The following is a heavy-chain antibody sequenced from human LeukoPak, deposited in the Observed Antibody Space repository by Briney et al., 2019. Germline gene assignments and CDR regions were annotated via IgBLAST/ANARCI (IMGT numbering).Heavy chain of an antibody. CDR3: ASKRAMVNAFDI. CDR2: IYYSGST. Sequence: SETLSLTCTVSGGSISSSSYYWGWIRQPPGKGLEWIGSIYYSGSTYYNPSLKSRVTIPVDTSKNQFSLKLSSVTAADTAVYYCASKRAMVNAFDIWGQGTMVTVSS. D-gene: IGHD5-18*01. V-gene: IGHV4-39*01. CDR1: GGSISSSSYY. J-gene: IGHJ3*02.